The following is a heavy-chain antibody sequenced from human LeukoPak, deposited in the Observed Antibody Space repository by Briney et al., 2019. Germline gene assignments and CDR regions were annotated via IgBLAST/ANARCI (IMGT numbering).Heavy chain of an antibody. D-gene: IGHD6-13*01. CDR3: ARGLPRYSSSCDYFDY. CDR2: ITSSGSSM. J-gene: IGHJ4*02. V-gene: IGHV3-21*01. Sequence: GGSLRLSCAGSGFTFSGYSLNWVRQAPGKGLEWVSSITSSGSSMYYADSVKGRFTISRDNAESSVYLQMNSLRAEDTAVYYCARGLPRYSSSCDYFDYWGQGTLVTVSS. CDR1: GFTFSGYS.